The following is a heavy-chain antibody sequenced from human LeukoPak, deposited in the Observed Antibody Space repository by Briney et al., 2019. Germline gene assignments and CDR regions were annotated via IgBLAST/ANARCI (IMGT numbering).Heavy chain of an antibody. CDR1: GYTFTNYD. CDR2: MNPNSGNT. J-gene: IGHJ4*02. V-gene: IGHV1-8*01. Sequence: ASVKVSCKASGYTFTNYDINWVRQASGQGLEWMGWMNPNSGNTGSAQKFQGRVTMTEDTSTDTAYMELSSLRSEDTAVYYCATERPGDLRGNLVWYWGQGTLVTVSS. D-gene: IGHD1-7*01. CDR3: ATERPGDLRGNLVWY.